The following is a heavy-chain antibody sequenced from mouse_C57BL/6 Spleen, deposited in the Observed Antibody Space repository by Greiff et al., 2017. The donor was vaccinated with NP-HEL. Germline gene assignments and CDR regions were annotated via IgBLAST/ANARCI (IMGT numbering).Heavy chain of an antibody. CDR3: ARSGDD. J-gene: IGHJ4*01. V-gene: IGHV1-82*01. CDR2: IYPGDGDT. CDR1: GYAFSSSW. Sequence: VQLMESGPELVKPGASVKISCKASGYAFSSSWMNWVKQRPGKGLEWIGRIYPGDGDTNYNGKFKGKATLTADKSSSTAYMQLSSLTSEDSAVYFCARSGDDWGQGTSVTVSS.